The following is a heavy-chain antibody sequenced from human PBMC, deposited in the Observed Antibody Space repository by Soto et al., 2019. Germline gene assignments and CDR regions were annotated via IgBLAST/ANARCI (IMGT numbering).Heavy chain of an antibody. Sequence: ASVKVSGKASGGTFSSYAISWVRQAPGQGLEWMGGIIPIFGTANYAQKFQGRVTITADESTSTAYMELSSLTSEDGAVYYCARDRRGGDCSSTSCYGRPPGPDSHMYYYYGMDVWGQGTTVTVSS. CDR1: GGTFSSYA. J-gene: IGHJ6*02. CDR3: ARDRRGGDCSSTSCYGRPPGPDSHMYYYYGMDV. D-gene: IGHD2-2*01. V-gene: IGHV1-69*13. CDR2: IIPIFGTA.